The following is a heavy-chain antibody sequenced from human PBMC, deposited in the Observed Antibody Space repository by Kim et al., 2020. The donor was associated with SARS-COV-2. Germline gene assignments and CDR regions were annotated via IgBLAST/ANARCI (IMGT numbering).Heavy chain of an antibody. CDR1: GFTFINYA. Sequence: GGSLRLSCTASGFTFINYAMSWVRQAPGKGLEWVSAFSSGSGGLTYYADSVKGRFTISRDNSKNTLYLQMNHLRAEDTAVYYCVKDYRSGYSGYDIGDWGQGTLVTVSS. J-gene: IGHJ4*02. CDR2: FSSGSGGLT. V-gene: IGHV3-23*01. CDR3: VKDYRSGYSGYDIGD. D-gene: IGHD5-12*01.